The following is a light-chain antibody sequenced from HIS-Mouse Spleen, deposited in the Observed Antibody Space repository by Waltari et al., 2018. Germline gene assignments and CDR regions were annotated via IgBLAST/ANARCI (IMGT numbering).Light chain of an antibody. CDR2: QDS. CDR3: QAWDSSYSV. V-gene: IGLV3-1*01. Sequence: SYELTQPPSVSVSPGQTASITCSGDKLGDKYACWYQQKPGQYPVLVIYQDSKRPSGSPERFSGSNSGNTATLTISGTQAMDEADYYCQAWDSSYSVFGGGTKLTVL. J-gene: IGLJ2*01. CDR1: KLGDKY.